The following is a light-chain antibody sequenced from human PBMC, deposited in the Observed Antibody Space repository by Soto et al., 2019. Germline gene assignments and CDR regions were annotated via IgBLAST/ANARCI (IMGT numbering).Light chain of an antibody. Sequence: DIQLTQSPSFLSASVGDRVTITCRASQGISSYLAWYQQKPGKAPKLLIYAASTLQSGVPSRCSGSGSGTEVTLPISSLQPEDFATYDCQHLDSYSTFGQGTRLEIK. V-gene: IGKV1-9*01. J-gene: IGKJ5*01. CDR1: QGISSY. CDR3: QHLDSYST. CDR2: AAS.